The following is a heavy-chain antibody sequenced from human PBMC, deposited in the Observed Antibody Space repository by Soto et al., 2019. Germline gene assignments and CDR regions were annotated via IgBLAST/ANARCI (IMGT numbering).Heavy chain of an antibody. D-gene: IGHD6-13*01. CDR1: GGSISSYY. CDR2: IYYSGST. CDR3: ARVKPPQQLSFAAYYYYGMDV. V-gene: IGHV4-59*01. J-gene: IGHJ6*02. Sequence: PSETLSLTCTVSGGSISSYYWSWIRQPPGKGLEWIGYIYYSGSTNYNPPLKSRVTISVDTSKNQFSLKLSSVTAADTAVYYCARVKPPQQLSFAAYYYYGMDVWGQGTTVTVSS.